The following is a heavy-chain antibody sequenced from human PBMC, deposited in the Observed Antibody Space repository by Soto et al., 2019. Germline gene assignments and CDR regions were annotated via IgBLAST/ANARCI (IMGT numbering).Heavy chain of an antibody. J-gene: IGHJ6*03. CDR1: GGSISSSSYY. Sequence: QLQLQESGPGLVKPSETLSLTCTVSGGSISSSSYYWGWIRQPPGKGLEWIGSIYYSGSTYYNPSLKSRVTISVDTSKNQFSLKLSSVTAADTAVYYCAIEPPYCSSTSCYGPLYYYYMDVWGKGTTVTVSS. D-gene: IGHD2-2*01. CDR3: AIEPPYCSSTSCYGPLYYYYMDV. CDR2: IYYSGST. V-gene: IGHV4-39*01.